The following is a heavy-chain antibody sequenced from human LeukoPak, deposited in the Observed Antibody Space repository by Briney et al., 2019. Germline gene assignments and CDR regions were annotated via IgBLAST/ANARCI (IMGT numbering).Heavy chain of an antibody. V-gene: IGHV5-51*01. CDR1: GYNFTSFW. J-gene: IGHJ4*02. CDR3: TRILYWGKSTYFDY. Sequence: PGESLKIFCKGSGYNFTSFWIGLVRQMPGKGLEWMGIIYPCDSDTRYSPSFQGQVTISADKSISTAYLQWSSLKAPDTAMYYCTRILYWGKSTYFDYWGQGTLVTVSS. CDR2: IYPCDSDT. D-gene: IGHD3-16*01.